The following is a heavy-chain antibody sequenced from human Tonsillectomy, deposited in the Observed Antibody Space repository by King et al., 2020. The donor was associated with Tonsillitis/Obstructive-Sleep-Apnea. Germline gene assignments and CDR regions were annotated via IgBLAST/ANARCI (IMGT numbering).Heavy chain of an antibody. D-gene: IGHD3-9*01. Sequence: QLVQSGAEVKKPGASVKVSCKASGYTFTSYGISWVRQAPGQGLEWMGWISAYNGNTNYAQKLQGRVTMTTDTSTSTAYMELRSLRSDDTAVYYCARETYYDISTGGYYYYMDVWGKGTTVTVSS. CDR1: GYTFTSYG. V-gene: IGHV1-18*01. CDR3: ARETYYDISTGGYYYYMDV. J-gene: IGHJ6*03. CDR2: ISAYNGNT.